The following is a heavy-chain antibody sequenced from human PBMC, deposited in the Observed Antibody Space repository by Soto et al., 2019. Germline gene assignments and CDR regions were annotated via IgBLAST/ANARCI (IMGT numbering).Heavy chain of an antibody. CDR3: AHITASSSSAPWFDP. CDR1: GFSLSTSGVG. D-gene: IGHD5-18*01. V-gene: IGHV2-5*02. J-gene: IGHJ5*02. Sequence: GSGPTLVNPTQTLTLTCTFSGFSLSTSGVGVGWIRQPPGKALEWLALIYWDDAKRYSPSLKSRLTISKDASENQVVLTMTNLDPVDTATYYCAHITASSSSAPWFDPWGQGTLVTVSS. CDR2: IYWDDAK.